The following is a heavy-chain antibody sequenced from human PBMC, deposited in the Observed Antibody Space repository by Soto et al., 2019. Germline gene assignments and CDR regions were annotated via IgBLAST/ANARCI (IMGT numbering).Heavy chain of an antibody. CDR3: ARGKYSAFDY. D-gene: IGHD5-18*01. V-gene: IGHV6-1*01. Sequence: QVQLQQSGPGLVKPSQTLSLTCAISGDSISTNNVAWNWIRQSPSGGLEWLGRTGYTSKWYNDYAVSVRSRLTINPATSKNQFSLQLNSVTLDDTAVYYCARGKYSAFDYWGQGTLVTVSS. CDR2: TGYTSKWYN. J-gene: IGHJ4*02. CDR1: GDSISTNNVA.